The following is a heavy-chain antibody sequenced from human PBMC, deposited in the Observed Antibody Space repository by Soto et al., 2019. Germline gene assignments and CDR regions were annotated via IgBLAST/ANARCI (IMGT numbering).Heavy chain of an antibody. J-gene: IGHJ6*02. CDR2: IYHSGST. CDR1: GCSISSSNW. CDR3: ASEVATTGRSYYYYYGMDV. D-gene: IGHD5-12*01. V-gene: IGHV4-4*02. Sequence: SETLSLTCAFSGCSISSSNWWSWVRQPPGKGLEWIGEIYHSGSTNYNPSLKSRVTISVDKSKNQFSLKLSSVTAADTAVYYCASEVATTGRSYYYYYGMDVWGQGTTVTVSS.